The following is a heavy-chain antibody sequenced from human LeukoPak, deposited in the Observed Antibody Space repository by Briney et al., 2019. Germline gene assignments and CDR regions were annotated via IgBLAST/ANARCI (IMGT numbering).Heavy chain of an antibody. Sequence: ASVKVSCKASGYTFIGYYMHWVRQAPGQGPEWMGRINGNSGGTNYAQRFQGRVTMTSDTSISTAYMELSRLRSDDTAVYYCARTSFGDYAYDYWGQGTLVTVSS. CDR1: GYTFIGYY. J-gene: IGHJ4*02. D-gene: IGHD4-17*01. CDR3: ARTSFGDYAYDY. CDR2: INGNSGGT. V-gene: IGHV1-2*06.